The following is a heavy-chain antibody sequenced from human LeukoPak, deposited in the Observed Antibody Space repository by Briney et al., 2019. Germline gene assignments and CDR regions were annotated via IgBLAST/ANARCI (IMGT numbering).Heavy chain of an antibody. Sequence: GGSLRLSCAASGSTFSNYAMSWVRQAPGKGLEWVSTISASGGSTDYADSVKGRFTISRDNSKNTLFLQMNSLRAEDTAVHYCAKGDSSSTLYYFDYWGQGTRVTVSS. V-gene: IGHV3-23*01. CDR2: ISASGGST. CDR3: AKGDSSSTLYYFDY. D-gene: IGHD6-6*01. CDR1: GSTFSNYA. J-gene: IGHJ4*02.